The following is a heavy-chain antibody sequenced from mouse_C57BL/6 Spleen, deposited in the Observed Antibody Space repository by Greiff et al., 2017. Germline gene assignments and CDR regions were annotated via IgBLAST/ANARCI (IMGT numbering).Heavy chain of an antibody. D-gene: IGHD2-2*01. Sequence: QVQLQQPGAELVRPGSSVKLSCKASGYTFTSYWMHWVKQRPIQGLEWIGNIDPSDSDTHYNQKFKDKATLTVDKSSSTDYMQLSSLTSEDSAVYYCARGVGSSAWFAYWGQGTLVTVSA. V-gene: IGHV1-52*01. J-gene: IGHJ3*01. CDR3: ARGVGSSAWFAY. CDR2: IDPSDSDT. CDR1: GYTFTSYW.